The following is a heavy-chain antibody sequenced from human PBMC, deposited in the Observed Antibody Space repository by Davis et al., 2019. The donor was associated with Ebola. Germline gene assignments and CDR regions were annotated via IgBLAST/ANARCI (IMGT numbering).Heavy chain of an antibody. CDR3: AKIRGYSGYN. CDR1: VITFSSYG. Sequence: GESPKIPCADSVITFSSYGMHWVRQAPGKGLEWVAVIWYDGSNKYYADSAKGRFTISRDNSKNTLYLQMNSLRAEDTAVYYCAKIRGYSGYNWGQGTLVTVSS. D-gene: IGHD5-12*01. V-gene: IGHV3-33*08. J-gene: IGHJ4*02. CDR2: IWYDGSNK.